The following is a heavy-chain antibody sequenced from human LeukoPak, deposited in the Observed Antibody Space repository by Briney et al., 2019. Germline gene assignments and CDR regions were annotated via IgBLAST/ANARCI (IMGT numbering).Heavy chain of an antibody. CDR2: IKQDGSEK. V-gene: IGHV3-7*01. J-gene: IGHJ4*02. Sequence: GWSLRLSCAASGFTFSSYWMSWVRQAPGKGLEWVANIKQDGSEKYYVDSVKGRFTISRDNAKNSLYLQMNSLRAEDTAVYYCAREGADYYGSGSSFDYWGQGTLVTVSS. D-gene: IGHD3-10*01. CDR3: AREGADYYGSGSSFDY. CDR1: GFTFSSYW.